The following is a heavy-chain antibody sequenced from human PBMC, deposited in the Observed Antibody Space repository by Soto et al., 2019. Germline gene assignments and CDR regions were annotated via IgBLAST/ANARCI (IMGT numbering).Heavy chain of an antibody. Sequence: SETLSLTCTVSGGSISSYYWSWIRQPPGKGLEWIGYIYYSGSTNYNPSLKSRVTISVDTSKNQFSLKLSSVTAADTAVYYCARGGIVVAATPSPNMDVWGKGTTVTVSS. CDR1: GGSISSYY. CDR3: ARGGIVVAATPSPNMDV. J-gene: IGHJ6*03. V-gene: IGHV4-59*01. D-gene: IGHD2-15*01. CDR2: IYYSGST.